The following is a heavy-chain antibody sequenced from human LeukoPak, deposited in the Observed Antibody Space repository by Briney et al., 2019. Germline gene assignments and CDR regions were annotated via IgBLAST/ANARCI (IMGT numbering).Heavy chain of an antibody. CDR1: GFTFDDYA. J-gene: IGHJ4*02. D-gene: IGHD5-18*01. Sequence: GGSLRLSCAASGFTFDDYAMHWVRQAPGKGLEWVSGISWNSGSIGYADSVKGRFTISRDNAKNSLYLQMNSLRAEDTAVYYCARAGYSYDINFDYWGQGTLVTVSS. CDR2: ISWNSGSI. CDR3: ARAGYSYDINFDY. V-gene: IGHV3-9*01.